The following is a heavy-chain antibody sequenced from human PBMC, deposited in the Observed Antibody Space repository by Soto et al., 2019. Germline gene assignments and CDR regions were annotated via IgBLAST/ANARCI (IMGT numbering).Heavy chain of an antibody. CDR1: GFTFSSYS. Sequence: GSLRLSCAASGFTFSSYSMSWVRQAPGKGLEWVSYISSSSSTIYYADSVKGRFTISRDNAKNSLYLQMNSLRAEDTAVYYCARHPERIAQIGWFDPWGQGT. D-gene: IGHD6-13*01. J-gene: IGHJ5*02. CDR3: ARHPERIAQIGWFDP. CDR2: ISSSSSTI. V-gene: IGHV3-48*01.